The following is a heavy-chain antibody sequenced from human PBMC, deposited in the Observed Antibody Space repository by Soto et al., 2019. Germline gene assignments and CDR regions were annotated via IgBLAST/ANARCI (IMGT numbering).Heavy chain of an antibody. CDR1: GDSISSNNW. CDR3: ARLRYSGSYFFDF. CDR2: IYHSGSA. D-gene: IGHD1-26*01. J-gene: IGHJ4*02. Sequence: PSETLSLTCAVSGDSISSNNWWRWVRQPPGKGLEWIGEIYHSGSANYNPSLKSRVTISVDKSKNQFSLKLSSVTAADTAVYYCARLRYSGSYFFDFWGQGTLVTVSS. V-gene: IGHV4-4*02.